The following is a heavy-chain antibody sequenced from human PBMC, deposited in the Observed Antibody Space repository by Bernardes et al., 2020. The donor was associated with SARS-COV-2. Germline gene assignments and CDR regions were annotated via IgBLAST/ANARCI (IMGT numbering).Heavy chain of an antibody. D-gene: IGHD6-19*01. CDR2: IYHSGRT. V-gene: IGHV4-38-2*01. Sequence: SETLSLTCAVFGYSISSGYYWGCIRQPPGKGLEWIGSIYHSGRTYYNPSLKSRVTISVDTSKNQFSLKVTSVTAADTAVYYCARAVEYSSGWDDAFDIWGQGTMVTVSS. CDR1: GYSISSGYY. CDR3: ARAVEYSSGWDDAFDI. J-gene: IGHJ3*02.